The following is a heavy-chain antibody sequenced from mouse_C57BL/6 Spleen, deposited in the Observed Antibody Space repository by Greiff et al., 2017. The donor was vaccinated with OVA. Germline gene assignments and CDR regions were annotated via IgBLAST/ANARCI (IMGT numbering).Heavy chain of an antibody. CDR3: AREEGNYEYDEGDFEV. CDR2: ISDGGSYT. CDR1: GFTFSSYA. D-gene: IGHD2-4*01. Sequence: EVKLMESGGGLVKPGGSLKLSCAASGFTFSSYAMSWVRQTPEKRLEWVATISDGGSYTYYPDNVKGRFTISRDNDKNNLYLQMSHLKSEDTAMYYCAREEGNYEYDEGDFEVWGTGTTVTVSS. V-gene: IGHV5-4*01. J-gene: IGHJ1*03.